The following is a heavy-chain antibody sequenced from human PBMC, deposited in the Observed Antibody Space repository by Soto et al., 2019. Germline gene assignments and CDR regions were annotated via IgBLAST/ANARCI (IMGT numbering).Heavy chain of an antibody. CDR2: IYYSGST. J-gene: IGHJ4*02. D-gene: IGHD4-17*01. CDR1: GGSISSYY. CDR3: ARGTVTRDIAY. V-gene: IGHV4-59*01. Sequence: QVQLQESGPGLVKPSETLSLTCTVSGGSISSYYWSWIRQPPGKGLEWIGYIYYSGSTNYNPSLKGRVTISVDTSKNQFSLKLSSLTAADTAVYYCARGTVTRDIAYWGQGTLVTVSS.